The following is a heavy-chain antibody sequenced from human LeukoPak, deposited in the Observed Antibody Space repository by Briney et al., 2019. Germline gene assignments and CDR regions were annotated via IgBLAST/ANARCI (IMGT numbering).Heavy chain of an antibody. CDR3: ASALRSSPGAFDI. CDR1: GFTFSSYE. J-gene: IGHJ3*02. CDR2: ISSSGSTI. V-gene: IGHV3-48*03. D-gene: IGHD3-16*02. Sequence: GGSLRLSCAASGFTFSSYEMKWLRQAPGKGLEWVSYISSSGSTIYYADSVKGRFTISRDNAKNSLYLQMNSLRAEDTAVYYCASALRSSPGAFDIWGQGTMVTVSS.